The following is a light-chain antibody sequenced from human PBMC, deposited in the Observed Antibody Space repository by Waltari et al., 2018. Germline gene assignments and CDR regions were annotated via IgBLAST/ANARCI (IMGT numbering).Light chain of an antibody. CDR2: GAS. J-gene: IGKJ1*01. V-gene: IGKV3-15*01. CDR1: QSVSSN. Sequence: EIVMTQSPVTLSVSPGERATLSCRASQSVSSNLAWHQQKPGQPPRLLIYGASTRATGIPARFRGSGSGTEFTLTISSLQSEDFAVYYCQQYNDWPRTFGQGTKVEIK. CDR3: QQYNDWPRT.